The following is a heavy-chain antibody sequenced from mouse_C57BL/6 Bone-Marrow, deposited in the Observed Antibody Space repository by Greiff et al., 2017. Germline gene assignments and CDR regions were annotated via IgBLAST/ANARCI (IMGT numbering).Heavy chain of an antibody. CDR1: GYTFTDYE. V-gene: IGHV1-15*01. Sequence: QVHVKQSGAELVRPGASVTLSCKASGYTFTDYEMHWVKQTPVHGLEWIGAIDPETGGTAYNQKFKGKAILTADKSSSTAYLELRSLTSEDSAVYYCTRDDYGGCYVAYWGQGTLVTVSA. D-gene: IGHD1-1*01. J-gene: IGHJ3*01. CDR3: TRDDYGGCYVAY. CDR2: IDPETGGT.